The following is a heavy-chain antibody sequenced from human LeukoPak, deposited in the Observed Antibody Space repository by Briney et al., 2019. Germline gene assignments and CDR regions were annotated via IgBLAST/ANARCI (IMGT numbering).Heavy chain of an antibody. D-gene: IGHD5-18*01. J-gene: IGHJ4*02. Sequence: PSETLSLTCTVSGYSISSGYYWGWIRQPPGKGLEWIGSIYHSGSTYYNPSLKSRVTISVDTSKNQFSLKLSSVTAADTAVYYCARGAQPVDYWGQGTLVTVSS. CDR3: ARGAQPVDY. CDR2: IYHSGST. CDR1: GYSISSGYY. V-gene: IGHV4-38-2*02.